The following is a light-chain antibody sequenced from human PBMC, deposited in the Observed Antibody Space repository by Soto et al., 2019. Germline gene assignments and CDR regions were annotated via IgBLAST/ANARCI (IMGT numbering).Light chain of an antibody. Sequence: ESVLTQSPGTLSLSPGERATLSCRASQSVSSSYLAWYQQKPGQAPRLLIYGASRRATGIPDRFSGSGSGTDFTLTISRLEPEDFAVYYCQQYGSSPRGFRQGTKVEIK. V-gene: IGKV3-20*01. CDR3: QQYGSSPRG. J-gene: IGKJ1*01. CDR2: GAS. CDR1: QSVSSSY.